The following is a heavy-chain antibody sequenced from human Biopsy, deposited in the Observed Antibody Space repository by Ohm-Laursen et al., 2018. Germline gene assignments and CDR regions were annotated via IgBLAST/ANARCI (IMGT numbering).Heavy chain of an antibody. D-gene: IGHD4-23*01. V-gene: IGHV4-59*11. J-gene: IGHJ4*02. Sequence: GTLLTCTVSGGSFTGHYWSWIRQPPGKGLEWIGHISYTGYTSYNASLKSRVTISVDTSRNHFSLRLSSLTAADTAVYYCARGSNDFGGLYFPRWGQGTLLTVSS. CDR3: ARGSNDFGGLYFPR. CDR2: ISYTGYT. CDR1: GGSFTGHY.